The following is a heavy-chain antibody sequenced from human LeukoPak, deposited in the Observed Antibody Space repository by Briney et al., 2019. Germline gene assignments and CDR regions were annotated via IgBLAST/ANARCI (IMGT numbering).Heavy chain of an antibody. D-gene: IGHD1-26*01. CDR2: IIPILGIA. CDR1: GGTFSSYA. CDR3: ARAWVRGATESNWFDP. V-gene: IGHV1-69*04. Sequence: SVKVSCKASGGTFSSYAISWVRQAPGQGLEWMGRIIPILGIANYAQKFQGRVTITADKSTSTAYMELSSLRSEDTAVYYCARAWVRGATESNWFDPWGQGTLVTVSS. J-gene: IGHJ5*02.